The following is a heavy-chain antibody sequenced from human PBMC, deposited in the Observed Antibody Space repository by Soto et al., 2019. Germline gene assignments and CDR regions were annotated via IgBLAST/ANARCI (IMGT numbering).Heavy chain of an antibody. CDR3: ARTITMVRGRNAFDI. Sequence: SETLSLPCAVYGGSFRGYYWSWIRQPPGKGLEWIGEINHSGSTNYNPSLKSRVTISVDTSKNQFSLKLSSVTAADTAVYYCARTITMVRGRNAFDIWGQGTMVTVSS. J-gene: IGHJ3*02. V-gene: IGHV4-34*01. CDR1: GGSFRGYY. D-gene: IGHD3-10*01. CDR2: INHSGST.